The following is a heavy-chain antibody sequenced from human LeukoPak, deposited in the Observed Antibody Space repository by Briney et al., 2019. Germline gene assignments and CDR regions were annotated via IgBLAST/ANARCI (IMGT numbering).Heavy chain of an antibody. CDR3: ARGAWTATQPIND. D-gene: IGHD2-21*02. CDR2: ISNDGRDK. Sequence: GGSLRLSCAASGFTFSTYAMHWVRQAPAKGLDWVAVISNDGRDKYYADSVRGRFTISRDNSKNTLDLQMNSLRVDDTAVYYCARGAWTATQPINDWGQGTLVTVSS. CDR1: GFTFSTYA. J-gene: IGHJ4*02. V-gene: IGHV3-30*04.